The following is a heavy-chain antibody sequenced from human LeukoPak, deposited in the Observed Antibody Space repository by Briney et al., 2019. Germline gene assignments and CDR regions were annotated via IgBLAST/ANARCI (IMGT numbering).Heavy chain of an antibody. CDR3: GRGTRHGYCSSTSCYYYYYGMDV. J-gene: IGHJ6*02. V-gene: IGHV4-4*07. CDR1: GGSISSYY. CDR2: IYTSGRT. Sequence: PSETLSLTCTVSGGSISSYYWSWIGQPAGKGLEGIGRIYTSGRTNYNPSLKSRGTMSVETCKKQFSLRRSAVNGADTAGYYCGRGTRHGYCSSTSCYYYYYGMDVWGQGTTVTVSS. D-gene: IGHD2-2*01.